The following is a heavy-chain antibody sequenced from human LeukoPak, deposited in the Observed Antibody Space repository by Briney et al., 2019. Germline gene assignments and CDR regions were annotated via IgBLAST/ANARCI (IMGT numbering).Heavy chain of an antibody. CDR1: GFTFSSYS. Sequence: GGSLRLSCAASGFTFSSYSMNWVRQAPGKGLEWVSSISSSSSYIYYADSVKGRFTISRDNAKNSLYLQMNSLRAEDTAVYYCARDQSSSLYYFDYWGQGTLVTVSS. CDR2: ISSSSSYI. V-gene: IGHV3-21*01. CDR3: ARDQSSSLYYFDY. D-gene: IGHD6-13*01. J-gene: IGHJ4*02.